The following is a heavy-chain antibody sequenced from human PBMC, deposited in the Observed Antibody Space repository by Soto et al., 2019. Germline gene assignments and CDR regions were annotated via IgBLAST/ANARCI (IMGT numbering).Heavy chain of an antibody. CDR3: AKDRTFGPPLVRFDS. J-gene: IGHJ4*02. CDR2: ISGNGGST. D-gene: IGHD6-6*01. CDR1: GFTFSVYA. V-gene: IGHV3-23*01. Sequence: VGSLRLSCGASGFTFSVYAMTWVRQAPGKGLEWVSAISGNGGSTYYADSVKGRFTISRDNSKSTLHLQMNSLRVEDTAVYYCAKDRTFGPPLVRFDSWGQGTLVTVSS.